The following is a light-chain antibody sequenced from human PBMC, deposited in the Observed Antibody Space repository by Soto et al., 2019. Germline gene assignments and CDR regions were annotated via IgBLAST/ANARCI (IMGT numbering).Light chain of an antibody. Sequence: EIVMTQSPAALSLSPGERATLCCRASQSVNIYLAWYQQKPGQAPRLLIFGASSRATGIPARFSGSGSGTDFTLTISNLEPEDFAVYYCQQHSHWPPWTFGQGTKVDI. CDR1: QSVNIY. J-gene: IGKJ1*01. CDR3: QQHSHWPPWT. V-gene: IGKV3-11*01. CDR2: GAS.